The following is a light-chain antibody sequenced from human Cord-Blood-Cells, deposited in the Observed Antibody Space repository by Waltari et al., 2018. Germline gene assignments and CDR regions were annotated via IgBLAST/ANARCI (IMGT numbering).Light chain of an antibody. Sequence: DIVLTQSPGTLSLSPGERATLPCRASQGVSSSHLAWYQQKPRQAPRLLIYGASSRATGIPDRFSGSGSGTDFTLTISRLEPEDFAVYYCQQYGSSPLTFGGGTKVEIK. CDR2: GAS. J-gene: IGKJ4*01. V-gene: IGKV3-20*01. CDR3: QQYGSSPLT. CDR1: QGVSSSH.